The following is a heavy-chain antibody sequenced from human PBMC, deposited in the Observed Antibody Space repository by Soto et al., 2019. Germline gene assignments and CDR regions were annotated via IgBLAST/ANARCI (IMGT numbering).Heavy chain of an antibody. V-gene: IGHV3-9*01. D-gene: IGHD3-22*01. CDR1: GFTFDVYA. CDR2: IRWNSRPF. J-gene: IGHJ6*02. Sequence: SMRLSCAASGFTFDVYAMHWDRQAAGKGMGWVSGIRWNSRPFGYADSVKDRFTISRDNAKNSLYLQMNILREEDTALYYCAKDLSLYYYDNSGSRRTYYYYAMDVWGQGTTVTVSS. CDR3: AKDLSLYYYDNSGSRRTYYYYAMDV.